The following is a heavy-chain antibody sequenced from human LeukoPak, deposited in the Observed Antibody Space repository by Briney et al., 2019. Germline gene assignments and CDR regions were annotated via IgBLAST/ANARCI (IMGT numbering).Heavy chain of an antibody. J-gene: IGHJ4*02. CDR3: ARDDGSGWTFFDH. Sequence: SETLSLTCTVSGGSISSYYWSWIRQPPGKGLEWIGYIYYSGSTNYNPSLKSRVTISVDTSKNQFSLKLSSVTAADTAVYYCARDDGSGWTFFDHWGQGTLVTVSS. CDR1: GGSISSYY. V-gene: IGHV4-59*01. CDR2: IYYSGST. D-gene: IGHD6-19*01.